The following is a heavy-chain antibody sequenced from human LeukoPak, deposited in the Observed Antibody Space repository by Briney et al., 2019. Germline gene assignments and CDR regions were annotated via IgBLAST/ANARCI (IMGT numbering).Heavy chain of an antibody. V-gene: IGHV3-48*03. D-gene: IGHD3-16*01. J-gene: IGHJ6*02. CDR1: GFTFSSYE. CDR2: ISSSGSTI. CDR3: ARALIGPYGTDV. Sequence: PGGSLRLSCAATGFTFSSYEMNWVRQAPGKGLEWVSYISSSGSTIYYADSVKGRFTISRDNAKNSLYLQMNSLRAEDTAVYYCARALIGPYGTDVWGQGTTVTVSS.